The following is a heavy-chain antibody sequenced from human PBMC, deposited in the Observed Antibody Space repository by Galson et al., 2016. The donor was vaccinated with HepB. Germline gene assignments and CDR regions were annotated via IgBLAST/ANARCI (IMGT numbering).Heavy chain of an antibody. Sequence: SLRLSCAVSGFTFDDHAMHWVRQAPGKGLEWVSGISWNSGDVGYADSVKGRFTISRDNAKNSLYLQMNSLRVEDTALYYCGKDKGAGTTRGYDIDVWGQGTTVTVS. V-gene: IGHV3-9*01. CDR1: GFTFDDHA. CDR3: GKDKGAGTTRGYDIDV. CDR2: ISWNSGDV. D-gene: IGHD2/OR15-2a*01. J-gene: IGHJ6*02.